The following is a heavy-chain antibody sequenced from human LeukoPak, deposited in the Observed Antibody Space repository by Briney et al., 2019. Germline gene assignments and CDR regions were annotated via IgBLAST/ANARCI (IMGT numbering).Heavy chain of an antibody. Sequence: PGGSLRLSCAASGFTFSSYGMNWVRQAPGKGLEWVSSIRGSGGSKYYADSVEGRFTISRDNSKNTLYLQMNSLRAEDTAVYYCAKGRITGTFVDYWGQGTLVTVSS. CDR1: GFTFSSYG. D-gene: IGHD1-20*01. CDR2: IRGSGGSK. V-gene: IGHV3-23*01. J-gene: IGHJ4*02. CDR3: AKGRITGTFVDY.